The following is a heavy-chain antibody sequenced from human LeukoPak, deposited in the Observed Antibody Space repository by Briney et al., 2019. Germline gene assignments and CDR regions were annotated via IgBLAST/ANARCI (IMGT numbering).Heavy chain of an antibody. D-gene: IGHD3-10*01. J-gene: IGHJ4*02. CDR3: ARYFKDDGFGAEGSLDF. V-gene: IGHV1-2*02. CDR1: GYTFTSNY. Sequence: ASVKVSCKAFGYTFTSNYLHWVRQAPGQGLEWVGWINPNDGGTYYAQQFQGRVTMTRDTSITTAYMELDMLRSDDTAVYYCARYFKDDGFGAEGSLDFWGQGTLVTVSS. CDR2: INPNDGGT.